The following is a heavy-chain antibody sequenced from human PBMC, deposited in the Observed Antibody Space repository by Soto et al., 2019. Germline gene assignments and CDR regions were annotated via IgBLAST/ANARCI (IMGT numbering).Heavy chain of an antibody. CDR2: ISVSGGST. J-gene: IGHJ5*02. CDR3: AKRGVVPAATFDP. D-gene: IGHD2-2*01. Sequence: EVQLLESGGGLVQPGGSLRLSCAASGFTFSSYAMSWVRQAPGKGLEWVSAISVSGGSTYYADSVKGRFTISRDNSKNTLYLLVYSVRSEDTAVYYCAKRGVVPAATFDPWGQGTLVTVSS. CDR1: GFTFSSYA. V-gene: IGHV3-23*01.